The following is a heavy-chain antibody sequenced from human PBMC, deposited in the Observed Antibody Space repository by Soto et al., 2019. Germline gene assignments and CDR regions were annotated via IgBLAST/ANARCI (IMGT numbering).Heavy chain of an antibody. Sequence: SLSLACVASGFTFSHYTLNWVRRAPGKGLEWVSTISDRPTGHTHYAESVRGRFTISRDDSRDTVFLQMDSLRAEDTAVYYCTTRMTAHFDYWGQGVLVTVSS. CDR2: ISDRPTGHT. CDR3: TTRMTAHFDY. D-gene: IGHD2-21*02. V-gene: IGHV3-23*01. J-gene: IGHJ4*02. CDR1: GFTFSHYT.